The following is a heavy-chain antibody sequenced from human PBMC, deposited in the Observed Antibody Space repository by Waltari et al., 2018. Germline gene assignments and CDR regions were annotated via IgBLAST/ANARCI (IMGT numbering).Heavy chain of an antibody. CDR1: GFTFSSYW. D-gene: IGHD3-10*01. V-gene: IGHV3-7*01. CDR2: IKQDGSEK. Sequence: EVQLVESGGGLVQPGGSLRLSCAASGFTFSSYWMSWVRQAPGKGLEWGANIKQDGSEKYYVDSVKGRFTISRDNSKNTLYLQMNSLRAEDTAVYYCAKSSSMDVWGQGTTVTVSS. CDR3: AKSSSMDV. J-gene: IGHJ6*02.